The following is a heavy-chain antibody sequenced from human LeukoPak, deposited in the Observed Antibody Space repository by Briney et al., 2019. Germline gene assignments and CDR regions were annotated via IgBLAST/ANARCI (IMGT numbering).Heavy chain of an antibody. CDR3: ARGLDGDYF. CDR1: GFTFSSYG. Sequence: PGGSLRLSCAASGFTFSSYGMSWVRQAPGKGLEWVSAISGSGGSTYYADSVKGRFTISRDNSKNTLYLQMNSLRAEDTALYYCARGLDGDYFWGQGTLVTVSS. D-gene: IGHD4-17*01. CDR2: ISGSGGST. V-gene: IGHV3-23*01. J-gene: IGHJ4*02.